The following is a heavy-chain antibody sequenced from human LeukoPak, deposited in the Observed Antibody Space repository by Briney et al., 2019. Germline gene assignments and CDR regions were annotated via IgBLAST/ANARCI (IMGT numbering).Heavy chain of an antibody. CDR1: GFTFSSYW. Sequence: GGSLRLSCAASGFTFSSYWMSWVRQAPGKGLEWVANIKQDGSEKYYVDFVKGRFTISRDNAKNSLYLQMNSLRAEDTAVYYCAKDRFYGSGSYLDYWGQGTLVTVSS. D-gene: IGHD3-10*01. V-gene: IGHV3-7*01. CDR3: AKDRFYGSGSYLDY. J-gene: IGHJ4*02. CDR2: IKQDGSEK.